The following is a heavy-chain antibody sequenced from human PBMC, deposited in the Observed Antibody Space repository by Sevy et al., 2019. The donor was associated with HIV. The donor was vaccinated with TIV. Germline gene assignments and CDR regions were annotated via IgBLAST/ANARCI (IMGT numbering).Heavy chain of an antibody. CDR2: ISSSGSTI. V-gene: IGHV3-11*01. CDR3: ARDHNRGYFDY. D-gene: IGHD3-10*01. J-gene: IGHJ4*02. Sequence: GGFLRLSCAASGFTFSDYYMSWIRQAPGKGLEWVSYISSSGSTIYYADSVKGRFTISRDNAKNSLYLQMNSLRAEDTAVYYCARDHNRGYFDYWGQGTLVTVSS. CDR1: GFTFSDYY.